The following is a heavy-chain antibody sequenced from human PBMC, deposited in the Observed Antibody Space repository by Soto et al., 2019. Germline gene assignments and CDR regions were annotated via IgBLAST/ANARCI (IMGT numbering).Heavy chain of an antibody. CDR3: ARGAAATTRGQQWLES. CDR2: ISGSGGTT. D-gene: IGHD4-4*01. J-gene: IGHJ5*01. Sequence: PGGSLRLSCVASGFTFSSFAMSWVRQAPGKGLEWVLGISGSGGTTYYADSVKGRFTISRDNSKDTLYLQLNSLTAEDTAIYYCARGAAATTRGQQWLESWGQGTLVTSPQ. V-gene: IGHV3-23*01. CDR1: GFTFSSFA.